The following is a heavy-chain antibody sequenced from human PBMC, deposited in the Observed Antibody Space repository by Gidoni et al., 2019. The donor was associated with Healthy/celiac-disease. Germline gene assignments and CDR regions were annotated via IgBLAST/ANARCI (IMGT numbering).Heavy chain of an antibody. Sequence: QVQLVQSGAEVKKPGASVKVSCKASGYTFTSYYMHWVRKAPVQGLEWMGIINPSGGSTSYAQKFQGRVTMTRDTSTSTVYMELSSLRSEDTAVYYCARTGIASAGIRKAFDIWGQGTMVTVSS. V-gene: IGHV1-46*01. CDR3: ARTGIASAGIRKAFDI. J-gene: IGHJ3*02. CDR2: INPSGGST. CDR1: GYTFTSYY. D-gene: IGHD6-13*01.